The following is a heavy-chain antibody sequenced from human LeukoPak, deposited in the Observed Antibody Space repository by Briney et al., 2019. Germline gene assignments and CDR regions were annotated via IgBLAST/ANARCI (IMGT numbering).Heavy chain of an antibody. CDR1: GFTFSSNW. CDR2: INSDGSST. CDR3: ARTEYCSPTSCKYASF. Sequence: GGSLRLSRAASGFTFSSNWMHWVRQAPGKGLVWVSQINSDGSSTNYADSVKGRFTISRDNAKNTLYLQMNSLRAEDTAVYYCARTEYCSPTSCKYASFWGQGTMVTVSS. V-gene: IGHV3-74*01. D-gene: IGHD2-2*01. J-gene: IGHJ3*01.